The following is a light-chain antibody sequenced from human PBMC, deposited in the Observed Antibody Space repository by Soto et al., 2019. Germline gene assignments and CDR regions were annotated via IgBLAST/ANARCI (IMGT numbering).Light chain of an antibody. Sequence: DIQITPSPFTLSASVGDRVTITCPASQSISSWLAWYQQKPGKAPKVLIYKASSLESGVPSRFSGSGSGTEFTLTISSLQPDDFATYYCQHYNSFSSTFGQGTKVDIK. CDR1: QSISSW. CDR3: QHYNSFSST. V-gene: IGKV1-5*03. CDR2: KAS. J-gene: IGKJ1*01.